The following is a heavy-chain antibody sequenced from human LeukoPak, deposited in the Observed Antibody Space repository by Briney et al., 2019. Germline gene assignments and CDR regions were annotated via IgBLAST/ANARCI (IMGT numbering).Heavy chain of an antibody. Sequence: GGSLRLSCAASGFTFSSYAMSWVRQAPGKGLEWVSAISGSGGSTYYADSVKGRFTISRDNAKNSLYLQMNSLRAEDTAVYYCARDFDKYYDFWSGYYWDWGQGTLVTVSS. D-gene: IGHD3-3*01. J-gene: IGHJ4*02. CDR3: ARDFDKYYDFWSGYYWD. V-gene: IGHV3-23*01. CDR2: ISGSGGST. CDR1: GFTFSSYA.